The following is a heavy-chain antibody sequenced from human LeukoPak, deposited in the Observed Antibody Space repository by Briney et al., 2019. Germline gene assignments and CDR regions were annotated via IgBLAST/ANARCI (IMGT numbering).Heavy chain of an antibody. CDR3: ARVPSMVRGGTYYYYGMDV. Sequence: SETLSLNCAVSGGSISSGGYSWSLIRQPPGKGLEWIGYIYHCGSTYYNPSLKSRVTISVDRSKNQFSLKLSSVTAADTAVYYCARVPSMVRGGTYYYYGMDVWGQGTTVTVSS. CDR2: IYHCGST. CDR1: GGSISSGGYS. J-gene: IGHJ6*02. V-gene: IGHV4-30-2*01. D-gene: IGHD3-10*01.